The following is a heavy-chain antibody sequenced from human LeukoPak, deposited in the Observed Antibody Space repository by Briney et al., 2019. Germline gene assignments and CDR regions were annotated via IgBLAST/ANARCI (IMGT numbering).Heavy chain of an antibody. CDR3: ARDGSSIAARRPFDY. J-gene: IGHJ4*02. D-gene: IGHD6-6*01. Sequence: SVKVSCKASGGTFSSYAISWVRQAPGQGLDWMGGIIPIFGTANYAQKFQGRVTITADESTSTAYMELSSLRSEDTAVYYCARDGSSIAARRPFDYWGQGTLVTVSS. CDR1: GGTFSSYA. V-gene: IGHV1-69*13. CDR2: IIPIFGTA.